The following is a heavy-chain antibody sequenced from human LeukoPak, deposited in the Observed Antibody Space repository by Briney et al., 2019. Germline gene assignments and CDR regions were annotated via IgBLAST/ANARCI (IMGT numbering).Heavy chain of an antibody. Sequence: ASVRVSCKASGYTFTRYGISWVRQAPGQGLQWLGWISASNGNTNYAQKFRDRVTMSTDTSTGTAYLDVGSLTSDDTAVYYCARGIAAPSSHSFDYWGPGTLVTVSS. CDR2: ISASNGNT. CDR1: GYTFTRYG. V-gene: IGHV1-18*01. CDR3: ARGIAAPSSHSFDY. D-gene: IGHD6-6*01. J-gene: IGHJ4*02.